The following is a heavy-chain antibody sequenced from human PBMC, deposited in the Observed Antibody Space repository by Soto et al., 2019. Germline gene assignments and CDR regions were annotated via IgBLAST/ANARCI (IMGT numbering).Heavy chain of an antibody. CDR3: ARDVSSSIDC. D-gene: IGHD6-6*01. CDR1: GYTFTAYA. V-gene: IGHV1-3*01. Sequence: ASVKVSCKASGYTFTAYALHWVRQAPGHRLEWMGWINAGNGDTKYSQKFQDRVTITRDTSANIVYMEMSSLGSEDTAVYYCARDVSSSIDCWGQGTLVTVSS. J-gene: IGHJ4*02. CDR2: INAGNGDT.